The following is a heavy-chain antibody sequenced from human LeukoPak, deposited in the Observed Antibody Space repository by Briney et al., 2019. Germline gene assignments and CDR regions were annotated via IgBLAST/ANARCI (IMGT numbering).Heavy chain of an antibody. D-gene: IGHD6-6*01. CDR1: GFTVSINY. Sequence: GGSLRLSCAASGFTVSINYMSWVRQSPGKGLEWVSSISSSGSYIYYADSVKGRFTISRDNAKNSLYLQMSSLRAEDTAVYYCSRDYSSSSWRDYYYYMDVWGQGTTVTVSS. CDR3: SRDYSSSSWRDYYYYMDV. V-gene: IGHV3-21*01. CDR2: ISSSGSYI. J-gene: IGHJ6*03.